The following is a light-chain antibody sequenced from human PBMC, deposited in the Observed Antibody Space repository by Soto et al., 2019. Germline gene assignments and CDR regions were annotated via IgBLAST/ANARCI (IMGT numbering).Light chain of an antibody. CDR2: KAS. V-gene: IGKV1-5*03. J-gene: IGKJ4*01. CDR3: QQYESYPMT. CDR1: QSISSW. Sequence: DSQMTQYPSTLSASIGDRVTITCRAGQSISSWLAWYQQKPGKAPKLLISKASTLQSGVPPRFRGSGSGTEFNLTISSLQPDDFATYYCQQYESYPMTFGGGTKVEIK.